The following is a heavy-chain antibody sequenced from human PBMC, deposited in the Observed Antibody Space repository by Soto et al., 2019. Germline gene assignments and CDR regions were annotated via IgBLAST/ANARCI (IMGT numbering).Heavy chain of an antibody. J-gene: IGHJ3*02. CDR2: INPNSGGA. Sequence: ASVKVSCKASGYTFTGYYMHWVRQAPGQGLEWMGWINPNSGGANYAQKFQGRVTMTRDTSISTDYMELSRLRSDDTAVYYCAKNILVTIPDAFDIWGQGTMVTV. D-gene: IGHD3-3*01. V-gene: IGHV1-2*02. CDR1: GYTFTGYY. CDR3: AKNILVTIPDAFDI.